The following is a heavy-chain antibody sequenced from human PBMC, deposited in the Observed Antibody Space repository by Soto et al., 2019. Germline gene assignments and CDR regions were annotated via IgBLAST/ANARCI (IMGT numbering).Heavy chain of an antibody. CDR3: ARGSPSIAVAAVDY. J-gene: IGHJ4*02. CDR1: GGSFSGYY. D-gene: IGHD6-19*01. CDR2: INHSGST. V-gene: IGHV4-34*01. Sequence: QVQLQQWGAGLLKPSETLSLTCAVYGGSFSGYYWSWIRQPPGKGLEWIGEINHSGSTNYNPSLKSRVTISVDTSKNQVSLKLSSVTAADTAVYYCARGSPSIAVAAVDYWGQGTLVTVSS.